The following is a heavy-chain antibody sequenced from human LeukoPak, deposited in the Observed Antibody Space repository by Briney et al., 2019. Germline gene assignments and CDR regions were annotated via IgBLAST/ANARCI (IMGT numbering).Heavy chain of an antibody. CDR3: ARDVSGWYYFDY. CDR2: ISSDGINK. Sequence: PGGSLRLSCAASGFTFYDYAMHWVRQAPGKGLEWVALISSDGINKYYADSVKGRFTISRDNSKNTLYLQMISLRPEDTAFYYCARDVSGWYYFDYWGQGTLVTVSS. J-gene: IGHJ4*02. D-gene: IGHD6-19*01. CDR1: GFTFYDYA. V-gene: IGHV3-30-3*01.